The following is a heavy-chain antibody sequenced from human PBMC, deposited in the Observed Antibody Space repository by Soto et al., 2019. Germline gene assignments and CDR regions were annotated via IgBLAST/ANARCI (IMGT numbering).Heavy chain of an antibody. CDR3: AKAYSGSYYGGDY. CDR2: ISSDGGND. Sequence: PGGSLRLSCAASGFTFSSFGMHWVRQAPGKGLEWVAVISSDGGNDYYADSVKGRFTISRDNSKNTLYLQMNSLRVEDTAVYYCAKAYSGSYYGGDYWGQGTLVTVSS. CDR1: GFTFSSFG. J-gene: IGHJ4*02. V-gene: IGHV3-30*18. D-gene: IGHD1-26*01.